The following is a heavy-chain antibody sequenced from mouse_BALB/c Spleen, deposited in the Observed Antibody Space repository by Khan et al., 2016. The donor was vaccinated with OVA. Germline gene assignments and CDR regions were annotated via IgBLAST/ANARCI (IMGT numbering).Heavy chain of an antibody. Sequence: EVELVESGGGLVQPGGSLKLSCAASGFTFSSFGMHWVRQAPEKGLEWVAYISSGSSTIYYVDTVKGRFTISRDNPKNTLFLQMTSLRSENTAMYYCARDYGSSIDYWGQGTTLTVSS. CDR2: ISSGSSTI. CDR1: GFTFSSFG. D-gene: IGHD1-1*01. V-gene: IGHV5-17*02. J-gene: IGHJ2*01. CDR3: ARDYGSSIDY.